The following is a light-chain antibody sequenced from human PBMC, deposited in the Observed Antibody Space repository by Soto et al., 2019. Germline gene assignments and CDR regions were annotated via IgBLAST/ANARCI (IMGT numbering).Light chain of an antibody. CDR1: QSISSW. CDR3: QQYNRYSPWT. Sequence: DIQMTQSPSTLSASVGDRVTITCRAIQSISSWLAWYQQKPGKAPKLLIQKASSLESGVPSRFSGSGSGTEFTLTISSLQPDDFATYYCQQYNRYSPWTFGQGTKVEIK. CDR2: KAS. V-gene: IGKV1-5*03. J-gene: IGKJ1*01.